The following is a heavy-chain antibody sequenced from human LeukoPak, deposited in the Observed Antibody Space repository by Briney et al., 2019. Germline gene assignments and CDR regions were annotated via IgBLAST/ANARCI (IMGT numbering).Heavy chain of an antibody. Sequence: PSETLSLTCTVSGASITSDFWDWIRQSPGKGPEWIGYIYDTGSTNYNPTLRGRVTISADRSKNQFSLKLNSVTAADTAVYYRARPPGRQNSARQLGPKQNYHHGMDVWGQGTTVTVSS. CDR3: ARPPGRQNSARQLGPKQNYHHGMDV. CDR2: IYDTGST. D-gene: IGHD1/OR15-1a*01. V-gene: IGHV4-59*08. J-gene: IGHJ6*02. CDR1: GASITSDF.